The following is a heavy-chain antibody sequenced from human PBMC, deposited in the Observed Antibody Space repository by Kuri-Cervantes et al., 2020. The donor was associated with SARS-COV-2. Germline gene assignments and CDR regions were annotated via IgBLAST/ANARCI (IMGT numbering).Heavy chain of an antibody. CDR1: GFTFSPYG. Sequence: GESLKISCAASGFTFSPYGMQWVRQAPGKGLEWVAVISYDGSNKYYADSVKGRFTISRDNSKNTLYLQMNSLRAEDTAGYYCAKGLGYYYGMDVWGQGTTVTVSS. CDR3: AKGLGYYYGMDV. J-gene: IGHJ6*02. V-gene: IGHV3-30*18. D-gene: IGHD6-6*01. CDR2: ISYDGSNK.